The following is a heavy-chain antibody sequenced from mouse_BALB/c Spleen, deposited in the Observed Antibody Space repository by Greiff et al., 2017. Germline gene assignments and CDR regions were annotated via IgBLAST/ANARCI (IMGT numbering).Heavy chain of an antibody. V-gene: IGHV14-3*02. Sequence: EVQLQQSGAELVKPGASVKLSCTASGFNITDTYMHWVKQRPEQGLEWIGRIDPANGNTKYDPKFQGKATITADTSSNTAYLQLSSLTSEDTAVYYCARAFITTVPYYAMDYWGQGTSVTVSS. CDR1: GFNITDTY. CDR3: ARAFITTVPYYAMDY. CDR2: IDPANGNT. D-gene: IGHD1-1*01. J-gene: IGHJ4*01.